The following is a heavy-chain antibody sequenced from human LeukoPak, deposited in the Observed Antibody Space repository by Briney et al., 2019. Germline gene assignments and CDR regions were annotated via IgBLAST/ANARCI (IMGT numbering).Heavy chain of an antibody. CDR1: GFSFSSYG. D-gene: IGHD6-19*01. J-gene: IGHJ4*02. Sequence: GGSLRLSCTASGFSFSSYGMHWVRQAPGKGLEWVAVIWYDGSSKYYADSVKGRFTISRDNSKYTLYLQMNSLTADDTAVYYCAAQWLVSGGGQGTLVTVSS. CDR2: IWYDGSSK. V-gene: IGHV3-33*01. CDR3: AAQWLVSG.